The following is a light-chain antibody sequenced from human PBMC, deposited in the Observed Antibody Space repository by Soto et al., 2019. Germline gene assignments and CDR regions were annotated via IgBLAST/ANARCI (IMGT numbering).Light chain of an antibody. CDR2: DVR. Sequence: QSVLAQPASVSGSPGQSITISCTGTSSDVGAYNYVSWYQQNPGKAPKLLIYDVRYRPSGVSNRFSCSKSGNTAYLIISGLQAEDEADYYCSSFTSRHTYVFGSGTKVTDL. CDR1: SSDVGAYNY. V-gene: IGLV2-14*01. J-gene: IGLJ1*01. CDR3: SSFTSRHTYV.